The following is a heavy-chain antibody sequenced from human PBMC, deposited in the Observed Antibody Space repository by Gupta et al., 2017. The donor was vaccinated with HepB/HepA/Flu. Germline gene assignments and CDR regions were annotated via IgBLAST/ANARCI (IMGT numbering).Heavy chain of an antibody. D-gene: IGHD2-15*01. V-gene: IGHV3-74*01. CDR1: GFTFSSYW. CDR3: ARQLEYCSGGSCYRSGVSAFDI. J-gene: IGHJ3*02. CDR2: INSDGSST. Sequence: EVQLVESGGGLVQPGGSLRLSCAASGFTFSSYWMHWVRQAPGKGLVWVSRINSDGSSTSYADSVKGRFTISRDNAKNTLYLQMNSLRAEDTAVYYCARQLEYCSGGSCYRSGVSAFDIWGQGTMVTVSS.